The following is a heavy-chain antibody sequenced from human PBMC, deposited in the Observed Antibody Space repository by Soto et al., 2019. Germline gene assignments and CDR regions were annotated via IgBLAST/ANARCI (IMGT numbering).Heavy chain of an antibody. CDR2: IIPILGIA. V-gene: IGHV1-69*04. D-gene: IGHD3-22*01. J-gene: IGHJ3*02. CDR3: AREDSSGYYQDDAFDI. Sequence: GASVKVSCKASGGTFSSYTISWVRQAPGQGLEWMGRIIPILGIANYAQKFQGRVTITADKSTSTAYMELSSLRSEDTAVYYCAREDSSGYYQDDAFDIWGQGTMVT. CDR1: GGTFSSYT.